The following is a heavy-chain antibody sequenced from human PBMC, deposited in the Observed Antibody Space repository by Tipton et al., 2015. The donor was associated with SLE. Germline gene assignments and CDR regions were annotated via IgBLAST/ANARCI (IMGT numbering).Heavy chain of an antibody. J-gene: IGHJ6*03. V-gene: IGHV1-8*01. CDR2: MNPRTGDT. Sequence: QSGAEVKKPGALVKVSCKASGYTFTNYNINWVRQASGQGLEWLGWMNPRTGDTGYAQNFQGRVTMTRSTSISTAYMELRSLRSDDTAVYYCARVGDWDHYYYMDVWGKGTTVTVSS. CDR3: ARVGDWDHYYYMDV. D-gene: IGHD2-21*01. CDR1: GYTFTNYN.